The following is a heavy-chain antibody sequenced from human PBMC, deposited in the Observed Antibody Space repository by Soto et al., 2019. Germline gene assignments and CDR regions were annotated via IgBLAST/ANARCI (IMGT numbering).Heavy chain of an antibody. V-gene: IGHV3-48*03. CDR1: ELLLSSYE. J-gene: IGHJ6*02. CDR2: ISSRCSTI. D-gene: IGHD3-10*01. Sequence: SCAASELLLSSYEINWVGQAPWKVLNFVSYISSRCSTIYYAVSVKGRFTISKDNAKNSLYLQMNSLRADYPSVYYCAIVSRGYYYYGMDVWGQGTTGTGSS. CDR3: AIVSRGYYYYGMDV.